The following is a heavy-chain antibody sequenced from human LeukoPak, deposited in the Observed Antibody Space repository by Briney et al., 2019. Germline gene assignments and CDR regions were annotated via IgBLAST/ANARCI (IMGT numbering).Heavy chain of an antibody. CDR1: AGSISSYY. CDR3: ARDTGDFTPDMYV. V-gene: IGHV4-4*07. J-gene: IGHJ6*03. CDR2: IYTSGST. Sequence: PSETLSLTCTVSAGSISSYYWSWIRQPAGKGLEWIGRIYTSGSTNYNPSLKSRVTMSLDTSKNQFSLKLSSVTAADTAVYYCARDTGDFTPDMYVWVKGTTVTVSS. D-gene: IGHD2-21*01.